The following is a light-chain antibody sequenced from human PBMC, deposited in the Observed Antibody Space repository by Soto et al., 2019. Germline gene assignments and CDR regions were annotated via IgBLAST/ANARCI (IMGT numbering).Light chain of an antibody. CDR2: EVT. V-gene: IGLV2-8*01. CDR1: SSDVGGYNY. CDR3: NSYAASGNLWG. Sequence: QSALTQPPSASGSPGQSVTISCTGTSSDVGGYNYVSWYQQHPGKAPKLMIYEVTQRPSGVPNRFSGSKSGNTASLTVSGLQAEDEADYYCNSYAASGNLWGFGGGTKLTVL. J-gene: IGLJ3*02.